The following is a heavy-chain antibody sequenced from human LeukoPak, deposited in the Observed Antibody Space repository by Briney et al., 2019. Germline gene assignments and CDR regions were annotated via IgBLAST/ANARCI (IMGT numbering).Heavy chain of an antibody. J-gene: IGHJ4*02. CDR2: IYHSGST. D-gene: IGHD1-26*01. CDR1: GGSIISSNW. V-gene: IGHV4-4*02. Sequence: PSGTLSLTCAVSGGSIISSNWWSWVRQPPGKGLDGIGEIYHSGSTNYNPSLKSPVTISVDKSKNQFSLKLSSVTAADTAVYYCARDWDGFDYWGQGTLVTVSS. CDR3: ARDWDGFDY.